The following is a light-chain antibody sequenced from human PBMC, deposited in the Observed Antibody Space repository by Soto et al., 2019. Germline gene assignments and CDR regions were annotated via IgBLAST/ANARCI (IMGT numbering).Light chain of an antibody. V-gene: IGLV1-44*01. CDR2: TNN. Sequence: QAVVTQPPSESGTPGQRVTISCSGSSSNIGSNPVSWYQHLPGTAPKVLIFTNNQRPSGVPDRVSGSKSGTSASLAISGLRSEDEAHYYCAAWDDSLEGVVLGGGTKLTVL. CDR3: AAWDDSLEGVV. CDR1: SSNIGSNP. J-gene: IGLJ3*02.